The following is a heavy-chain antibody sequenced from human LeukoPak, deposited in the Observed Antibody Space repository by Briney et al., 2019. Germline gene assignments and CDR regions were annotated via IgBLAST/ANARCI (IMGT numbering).Heavy chain of an antibody. CDR3: ARDRMSSSFYYYYMDV. V-gene: IGHV1-8*01. CDR2: MNPNSGNT. Sequence: ASVKVSCKASGYTFTSYDINWVRQATGQGLEWMGWMNPNSGNTGYARKFQGRVTMTRNTSISTAYMELSSLRSEDTAVYYCARDRMSSSFYYYYMDVWGKGTTVTVSS. J-gene: IGHJ6*03. D-gene: IGHD6-6*01. CDR1: GYTFTSYD.